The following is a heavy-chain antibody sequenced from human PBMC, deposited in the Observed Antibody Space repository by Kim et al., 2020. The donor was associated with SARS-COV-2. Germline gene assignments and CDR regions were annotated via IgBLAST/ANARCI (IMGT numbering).Heavy chain of an antibody. CDR2: ISSPGTAR. Sequence: GGSLRLSCAASGFTFSSYEMNWVRQAPGKGLEWISYISSPGTARYYADSVKGRFTISRKNAKNSLYLQMNSLSVEDTAVYYCARVGGFDCWGQGTLVTVSS. CDR3: ARVGGFDC. CDR1: GFTFSSYE. D-gene: IGHD3-16*01. V-gene: IGHV3-48*03. J-gene: IGHJ5*01.